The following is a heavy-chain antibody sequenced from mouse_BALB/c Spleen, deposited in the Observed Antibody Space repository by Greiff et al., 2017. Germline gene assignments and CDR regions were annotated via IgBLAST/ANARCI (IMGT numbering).Heavy chain of an antibody. J-gene: IGHJ3*01. CDR3: AAWFAY. Sequence: EVQLHQSGPELVKPGASVKISCKASGYTFTDYNMHWVKQSHGKSLEWIGYIYPYNGGTGYNQKFKSKATLTVDNSSSTAYMELRSLTSEDSAVYYCAAWFAYWGQGTLVTVSA. CDR2: IYPYNGGT. V-gene: IGHV1S29*02. CDR1: GYTFTDYN.